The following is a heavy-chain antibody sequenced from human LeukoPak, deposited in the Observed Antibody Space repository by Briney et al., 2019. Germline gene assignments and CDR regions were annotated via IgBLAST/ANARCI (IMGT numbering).Heavy chain of an antibody. CDR3: ARHETEGYYPYGMDV. D-gene: IGHD2-15*01. CDR1: GYSFTSYW. J-gene: IGHJ6*02. CDR2: IYPGDPDT. V-gene: IGHV5-51*01. Sequence: GESLKISCKGSGYSFTSYWIGWVRQLPGKGLEWMGIIYPGDPDTRYSPSFQGQVTISADKSISTAYLQWSSLKASDTAMYYCARHETEGYYPYGMDVWGQGTTVTVSS.